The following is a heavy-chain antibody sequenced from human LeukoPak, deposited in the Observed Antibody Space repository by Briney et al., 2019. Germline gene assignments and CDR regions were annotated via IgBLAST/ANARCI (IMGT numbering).Heavy chain of an antibody. V-gene: IGHV4-59*01. CDR3: ARDRPWATRGLDY. D-gene: IGHD6-6*01. CDR1: GGSFSHYY. J-gene: IGHJ4*02. Sequence: SETLSLTCTVSGGSFSHYYWNWIRQTPGKGLEWIGYIYYSGSTSYDPSLKSRVTMSVDTSKNQFSLKLTSVTAADTAVYYCARDRPWATRGLDYWGQGILVTVSS. CDR2: IYYSGST.